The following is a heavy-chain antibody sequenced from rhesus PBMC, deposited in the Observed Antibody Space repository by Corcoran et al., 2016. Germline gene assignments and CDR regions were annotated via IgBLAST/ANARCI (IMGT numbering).Heavy chain of an antibody. D-gene: IGHD1-1*01. Sequence: QVQLQESGPGLVKPSETLSLTCAVSGYSISSGNYWSWIRQPPGKGLEWIGRIRSGGSTNYNPSLKSRVTISIDTSKNQFSLKLSSVTAAATAVYYCARGLEPSWGYWYFDLWGPGTPITISS. CDR1: GYSISSGNY. CDR3: ARGLEPSWGYWYFDL. V-gene: IGHV4S7*01. CDR2: IRSGGST. J-gene: IGHJ2*01.